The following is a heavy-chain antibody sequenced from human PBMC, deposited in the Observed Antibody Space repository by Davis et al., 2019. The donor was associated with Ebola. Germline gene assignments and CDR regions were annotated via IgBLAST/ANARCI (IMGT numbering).Heavy chain of an antibody. J-gene: IGHJ6*04. Sequence: AASVKVSCKASGYTFTNYGFYWVRQASGQGLEWMGGIIPIFGTANYAQKFQGRVTITADESTSTAYMELSSLESEDTAVYYCAREVPSRHYGMDVWGKGTTVTVSS. CDR2: IIPIFGTA. D-gene: IGHD6-6*01. V-gene: IGHV1-69*13. CDR1: GYTFTNYG. CDR3: AREVPSRHYGMDV.